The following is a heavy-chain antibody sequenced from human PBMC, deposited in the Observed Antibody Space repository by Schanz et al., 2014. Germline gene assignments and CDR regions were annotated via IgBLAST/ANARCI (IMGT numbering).Heavy chain of an antibody. CDR2: ISGGGGTR. CDR3: ARPRFDYGEVDY. D-gene: IGHD4-17*01. CDR1: GFTFSSYA. V-gene: IGHV3-23*04. Sequence: EVQLVESGGGLVKPGGSLRLSCAASGFTFSSYAMTWVRQAPGKGLEWVSGISGGGGTRNYADSVRGRFTISRDRFQNTLYLRMSSLRAEDTAVYYCARPRFDYGEVDYWGQGTLVTVSS. J-gene: IGHJ4*02.